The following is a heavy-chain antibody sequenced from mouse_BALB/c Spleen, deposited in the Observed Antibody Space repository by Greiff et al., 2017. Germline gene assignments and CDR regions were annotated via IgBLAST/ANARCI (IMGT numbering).Heavy chain of an antibody. CDR3: ASGLRYAWDY. CDR2: ISNGGGST. D-gene: IGHD2-4*01. CDR1: GFTFSSYT. J-gene: IGHJ4*01. Sequence: EVKVVESGGGLVQPGGSLKLSCAASGFTFSSYTMSWVRQTPEKRLEWVAYISNGGGSTYYPDTVKGRFTISRDNAKNTLYLQISSLKSEDTAMYYCASGLRYAWDYWGQGTSVTVSS. V-gene: IGHV5-12-2*01.